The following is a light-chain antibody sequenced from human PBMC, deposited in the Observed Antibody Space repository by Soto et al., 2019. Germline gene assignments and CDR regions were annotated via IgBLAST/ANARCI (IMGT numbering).Light chain of an antibody. V-gene: IGKV1-6*01. CDR3: LQANSFPLT. CDR2: TAS. Sequence: AIQMTQSPSSLSASVGDRVTITCRASQAIRSDLGWYQQNPGKAPKVLIYTASNLQSGVPSRFSGSGSRTAFTLTISGLQAEDFDTYYGLQANSFPLTFGGGTKVEMK. CDR1: QAIRSD. J-gene: IGKJ4*01.